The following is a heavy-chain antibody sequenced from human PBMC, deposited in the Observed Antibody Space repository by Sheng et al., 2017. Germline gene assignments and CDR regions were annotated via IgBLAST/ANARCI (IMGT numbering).Heavy chain of an antibody. V-gene: IGHV3-33*01. CDR3: AREKGHYSSGWYGAAFDI. CDR1: GFTFSSYG. CDR2: IWYDGSNK. D-gene: IGHD6-19*01. J-gene: IGHJ3*02. Sequence: ESGGGVVQPGRSLRLSCAASGFTFSSYGMHWVRQAPGKGLEWVAVIWYDGSNKYYADSVKGRFTISRDNSKNTLYLQMNSLRAEDTAVYYCAREKGHYSSGWYGAAFDIWGQGTMVTVSS.